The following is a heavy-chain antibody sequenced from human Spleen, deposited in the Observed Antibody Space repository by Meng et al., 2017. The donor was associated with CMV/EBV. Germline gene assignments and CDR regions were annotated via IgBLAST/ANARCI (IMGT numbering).Heavy chain of an antibody. CDR3: ARDCSSTSCYLLDAFHI. V-gene: IGHV4-34*01. J-gene: IGHJ3*02. Sequence: SETLSLTCAVYGGSFSGYYWSWIRQPPGKGLEWIGEINHSGSTNYNPSLKSRVTISVDTSKNQFSLKLTSVTAADTAVYYCARDCSSTSCYLLDAFHIWGQGTMVTVSS. CDR2: INHSGST. D-gene: IGHD2-2*01. CDR1: GGSFSGYY.